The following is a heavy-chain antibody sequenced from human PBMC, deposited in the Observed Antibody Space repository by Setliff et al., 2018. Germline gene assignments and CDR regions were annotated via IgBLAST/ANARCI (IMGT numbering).Heavy chain of an antibody. V-gene: IGHV4-61*09. CDR1: GVSIANTASY. J-gene: IGHJ3*02. D-gene: IGHD1-26*01. CDR3: ARDASASDGRNAFDI. Sequence: SETLSLTCNVSGVSIANTASYWSWIRRPAGKTLEWIGQVYVGGNTYYNPSFKSRVTMSIDTSNSQFSLKLSSVTAADTAIYYCARDASASDGRNAFDIWGQGTMVTVSS. CDR2: VYVGGNT.